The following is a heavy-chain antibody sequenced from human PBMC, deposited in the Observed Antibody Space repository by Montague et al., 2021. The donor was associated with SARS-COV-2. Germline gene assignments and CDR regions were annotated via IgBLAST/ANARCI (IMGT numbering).Heavy chain of an antibody. CDR1: GGSISSGSYY. D-gene: IGHD3-3*01. CDR2: IYTSGST. J-gene: IGHJ3*02. CDR3: AGILGTYYDFWSGERAIDAFDI. Sequence: TLSLTCTVSGGSISSGSYYWSWIRQPAGKGLEWIGRIYTSGSTNYNPSLKSRVAISVDTSKNQFSLKLSSVTAADTAVYYCAGILGTYYDFWSGERAIDAFDIWGQGTMVTVSS. V-gene: IGHV4-61*02.